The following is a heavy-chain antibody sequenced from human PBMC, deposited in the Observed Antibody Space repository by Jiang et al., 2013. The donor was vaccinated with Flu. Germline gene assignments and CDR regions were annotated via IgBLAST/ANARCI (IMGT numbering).Heavy chain of an antibody. Sequence: PGKALEWLAIIYWDDDKNYSPSLKSRLSIIKDSSKNQVILIMTNMDPVDTGTYYCARQTSTFAQLWLTDVFDFWGQGTMVTVSS. D-gene: IGHD5-18*01. CDR3: ARQTSTFAQLWLTDVFDF. J-gene: IGHJ3*01. V-gene: IGHV2-5*02. CDR2: IYWDDDK.